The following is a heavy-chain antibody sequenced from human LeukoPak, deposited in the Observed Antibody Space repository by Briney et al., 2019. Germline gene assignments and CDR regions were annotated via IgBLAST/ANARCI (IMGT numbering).Heavy chain of an antibody. D-gene: IGHD5-18*01. J-gene: IGHJ4*02. CDR3: AKGTKDTAMALDY. CDR1: GFIFDDYA. V-gene: IGHV3-9*01. CDR2: INWNGGSI. Sequence: GGSLRLSCAASGFIFDDYAMHWVRQAPGKGLEWVSGINWNGGSIGYADSVKGRFIMSRDNAKNSLYLQMNSLRAEDTALYYCAKGTKDTAMALDYWGQGTLVTVSS.